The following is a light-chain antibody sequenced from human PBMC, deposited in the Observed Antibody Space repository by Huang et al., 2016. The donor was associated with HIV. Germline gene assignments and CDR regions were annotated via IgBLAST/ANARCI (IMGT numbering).Light chain of an antibody. CDR1: QSVSSY. Sequence: EIVLTQSPATLSLSPGARATLSCRASQSVSSYLAWYQQKPGQAPRLLIYDASNRATGIPARFSGSGSGTDFTLTISCLEPEDFAVYYCQQRSNWLTFGGGTKVEIK. V-gene: IGKV3-11*01. J-gene: IGKJ4*01. CDR3: QQRSNWLT. CDR2: DAS.